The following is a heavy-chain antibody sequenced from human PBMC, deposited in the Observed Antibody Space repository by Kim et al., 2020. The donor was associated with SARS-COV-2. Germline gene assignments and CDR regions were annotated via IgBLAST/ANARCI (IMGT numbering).Heavy chain of an antibody. CDR1: GYTFTSYG. J-gene: IGHJ4*02. D-gene: IGHD2-21*02. CDR3: ARDPLGRRVVVTAIRPLDY. V-gene: IGHV1-18*01. CDR2: ISAYNGNT. Sequence: ASVKVSCKASGYTFTSYGISWVRQAPGQGLEWMGWISAYNGNTNYAQKLQGRVTMTTDTSTSTAYMELRSLRSDDTAVYYCARDPLGRRVVVTAIRPLDYWGQGTLVTVSS.